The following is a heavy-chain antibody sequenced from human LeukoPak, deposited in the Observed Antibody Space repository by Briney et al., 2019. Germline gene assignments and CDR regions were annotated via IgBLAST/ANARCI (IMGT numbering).Heavy chain of an antibody. CDR3: ARAQQQLDGPFDY. CDR2: IIPILGIA. Sequence: SVKVSCKASGGTFSSYTISWVRQPPGQGLEWMGRIIPILGIANYAQKFQGRVTITADKSTSTAYMELSSLRSEDTAVYYCARAQQQLDGPFDYWGQGTLVTVSS. CDR1: GGTFSSYT. D-gene: IGHD6-13*01. V-gene: IGHV1-69*02. J-gene: IGHJ4*02.